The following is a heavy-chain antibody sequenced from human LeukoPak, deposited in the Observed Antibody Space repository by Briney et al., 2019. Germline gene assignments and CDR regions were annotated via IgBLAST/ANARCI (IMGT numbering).Heavy chain of an antibody. CDR1: GFTFDDYA. Sequence: GGSLRLSCAASGFTFDDYAMHWVRQAPGKGLEWVANIKQDGSEKYYVDSVKGRFTISRDNAKNSLYLQMNSLRAEDMALYYCAKGSGDPTRGAFDIWGQGTMVTVSS. J-gene: IGHJ3*02. CDR2: IKQDGSEK. D-gene: IGHD4-17*01. V-gene: IGHV3-7*03. CDR3: AKGSGDPTRGAFDI.